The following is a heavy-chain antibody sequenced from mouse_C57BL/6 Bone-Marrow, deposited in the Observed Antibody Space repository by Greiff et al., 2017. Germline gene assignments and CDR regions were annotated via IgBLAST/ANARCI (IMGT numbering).Heavy chain of an antibody. Sequence: LVESGAELARPGASVKLSCKASGYTFTSYGISWVKQRTGQGLEWIGEIYPRSGNTYYNEKFKGKATLTADKSSSTAYMELRSLTSEDSAVYFCARVLRVLDYWGQGTTLTVSS. V-gene: IGHV1-81*01. CDR2: IYPRSGNT. D-gene: IGHD1-1*01. J-gene: IGHJ2*01. CDR3: ARVLRVLDY. CDR1: GYTFTSYG.